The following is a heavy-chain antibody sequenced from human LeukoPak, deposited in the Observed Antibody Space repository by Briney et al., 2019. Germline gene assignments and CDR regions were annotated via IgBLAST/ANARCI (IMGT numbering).Heavy chain of an antibody. D-gene: IGHD6-19*01. Sequence: PGGSLRLSCAASGFSFRTYAIHWVRQAPGKGLEWVAGISFDGSNNYYADSVKGRFTISRDNSRDTLYLQMTSLRPDDTAVYYCARGDSSGWIYYCGMDVWGKGTTVTVSS. CDR3: ARGDSSGWIYYCGMDV. CDR1: GFSFRTYA. CDR2: ISFDGSNN. V-gene: IGHV3-30*04. J-gene: IGHJ6*04.